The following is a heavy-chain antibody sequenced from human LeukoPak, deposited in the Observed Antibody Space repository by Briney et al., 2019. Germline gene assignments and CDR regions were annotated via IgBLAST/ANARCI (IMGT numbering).Heavy chain of an antibody. Sequence: GGSLRLSCAASGFTFDDYGMSWVRQAPGKGLEWVSGINWNGGSTGYADSVKGRFTISRDNAKNSLYLQMNSLRAEDTALYYCARMSGSGWHSWFDPWGQGTLVTVSS. CDR3: ARMSGSGWHSWFDP. D-gene: IGHD6-19*01. V-gene: IGHV3-20*04. CDR1: GFTFDDYG. J-gene: IGHJ5*02. CDR2: INWNGGST.